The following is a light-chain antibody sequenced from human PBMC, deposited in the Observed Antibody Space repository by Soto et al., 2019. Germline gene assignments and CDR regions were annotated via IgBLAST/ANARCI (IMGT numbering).Light chain of an antibody. Sequence: QSALTQPASVSGSPGQSITISCTGTSSDVGGYDYVSWYQQHPGKAPKLLIYNVSNRPSGVSDRFSGSKSGNTASLTISGLQAEDEADHYCSSFTSSNTLLFGGGTKLTVL. CDR2: NVS. J-gene: IGLJ2*01. CDR3: SSFTSSNTLL. CDR1: SSDVGGYDY. V-gene: IGLV2-14*03.